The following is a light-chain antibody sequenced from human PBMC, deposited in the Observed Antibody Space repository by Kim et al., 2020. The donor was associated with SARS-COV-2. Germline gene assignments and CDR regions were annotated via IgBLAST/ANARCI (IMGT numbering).Light chain of an antibody. V-gene: IGLV2-14*03. J-gene: IGLJ2*01. CDR2: DVS. CDR1: SSDVGGYNY. Sequence: ALTQPASVSGSPGQSITISCTGTSSDVGGYNYVSWYQQHPGKAPKLMIYDVSNRPSGVSNRFSGSKSGNTASLTISGLQAEDEADYYCSSYTSSSTLVFGGGTQLTVL. CDR3: SSYTSSSTLV.